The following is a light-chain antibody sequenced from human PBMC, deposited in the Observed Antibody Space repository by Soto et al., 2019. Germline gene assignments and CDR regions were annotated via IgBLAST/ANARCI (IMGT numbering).Light chain of an antibody. CDR1: QGISSY. V-gene: IGKV1-9*01. Sequence: IQLTQSPSSLSASVVDRFTITFRASQGISSYLAWYQQKPGKAPKLLIYAASTLQSGVPSRFSGSGSGTDFTLTISSLQPEDFATYYCQQLNSYPPFGQGTRLEIK. CDR2: AAS. J-gene: IGKJ5*01. CDR3: QQLNSYPP.